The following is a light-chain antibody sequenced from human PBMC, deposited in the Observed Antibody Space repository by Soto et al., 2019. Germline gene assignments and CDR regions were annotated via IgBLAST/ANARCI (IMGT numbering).Light chain of an antibody. Sequence: TVLTQSPATLSLSPGERATLSCRASQSVDTYLAWYQQKSGRAPRLLIYDVSKRATGIPPRFSGSGAGTDFTLTISSLDPEDSATYYCQQRRSSLTFGGGTKVDIK. CDR3: QQRRSSLT. CDR2: DVS. CDR1: QSVDTY. J-gene: IGKJ4*01. V-gene: IGKV3D-11*02.